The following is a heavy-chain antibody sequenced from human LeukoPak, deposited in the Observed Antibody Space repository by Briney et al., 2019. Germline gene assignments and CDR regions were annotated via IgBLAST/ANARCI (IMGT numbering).Heavy chain of an antibody. CDR1: GGSISSYY. Sequence: SETLSLTCTVSGGSISSYYWSWIRQPPGKGLEWIGYIYYSGSTNYNPSLKSRVTISVDTSKNQFSLKLSSVTAADAAVYYCARERYCSGGSCYFYYYYYMDVWGKGTTVTVSS. CDR3: ARERYCSGGSCYFYYYYYMDV. V-gene: IGHV4-59*12. D-gene: IGHD2-15*01. J-gene: IGHJ6*03. CDR2: IYYSGST.